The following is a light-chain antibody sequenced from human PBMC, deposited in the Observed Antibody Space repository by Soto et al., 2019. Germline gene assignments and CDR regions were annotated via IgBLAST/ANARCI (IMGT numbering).Light chain of an antibody. CDR2: KAS. CDR1: QRISSW. Sequence: DIRMTQSPSTLSASVGDRVTSTCRANQRISSWLAWYQLKPGNAPRLLIYKASTLESGVPSRFSGSGSGTEFTLTISSLQHDDFAPYYCQQYVNYPWTFGPGTKVEIQ. CDR3: QQYVNYPWT. V-gene: IGKV1-5*03. J-gene: IGKJ1*01.